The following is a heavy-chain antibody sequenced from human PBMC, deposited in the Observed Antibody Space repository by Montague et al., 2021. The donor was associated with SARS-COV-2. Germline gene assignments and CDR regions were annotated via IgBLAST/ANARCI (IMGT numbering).Heavy chain of an antibody. CDR2: INSNGGT. Sequence: SETLSLTCTVSGGSISSHFWSFIRQPPGKGLEWIGYINSNGGTNDNPSLRSRLTMSVDTSKNHFSLQLRSMTPADTAVYFCARATSVRGAVSWFDPWGQGILVTVSS. CDR1: GGSISSHF. J-gene: IGHJ5*02. V-gene: IGHV4-59*11. D-gene: IGHD3-10*01. CDR3: ARATSVRGAVSWFDP.